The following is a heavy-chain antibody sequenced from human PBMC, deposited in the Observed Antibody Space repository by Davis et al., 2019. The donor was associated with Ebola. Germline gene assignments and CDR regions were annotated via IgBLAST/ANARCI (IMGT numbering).Heavy chain of an antibody. J-gene: IGHJ5*02. CDR2: ISYDGSNK. D-gene: IGHD1-1*01. CDR3: ARATRGWFDP. CDR1: GFTFSSYA. V-gene: IGHV3-30-3*01. Sequence: GESLKISCAASGFTFSSYAMHWVRQAPGKGLEWVAVISYDGSNKYYADSVKGRFTISRDNSKNTLYLQMNSLRAEDTAVYYCARATRGWFDPWGQGTLVTVSS.